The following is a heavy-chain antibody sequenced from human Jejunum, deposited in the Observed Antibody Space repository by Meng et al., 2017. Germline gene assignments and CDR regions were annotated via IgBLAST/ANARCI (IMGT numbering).Heavy chain of an antibody. Sequence: GGSLRLSCAASGFTFGDYAMHWVRQGPGKGLEWVSTVSGSGGSRSYADSDTGRFPISRDNSKNTVYLQMNSLRAEDTAVYYCAKDGRGVAGTDAFDVWGQGTLVTF. CDR2: VSGSGGSR. D-gene: IGHD6-19*01. CDR1: GFTFGDYA. J-gene: IGHJ3*01. CDR3: AKDGRGVAGTDAFDV. V-gene: IGHV3-23*01.